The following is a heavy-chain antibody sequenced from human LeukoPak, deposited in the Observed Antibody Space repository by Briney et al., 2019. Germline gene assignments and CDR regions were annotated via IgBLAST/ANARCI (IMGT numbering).Heavy chain of an antibody. D-gene: IGHD3-10*01. J-gene: IGHJ5*02. CDR3: ARDSVGGSNWFDP. CDR1: GYILARHN. V-gene: IGHV1-46*01. CDR2: INPDVGHT. Sequence: GASVKVSCMTSGYILARHNMHWVRQAPGQGLEWMGIINPDVGHTSYAQKFRGRVTMTRDMSTSTVYMELSSLISEDTAVYYCARDSVGGSNWFDPWGQGTLVTVSS.